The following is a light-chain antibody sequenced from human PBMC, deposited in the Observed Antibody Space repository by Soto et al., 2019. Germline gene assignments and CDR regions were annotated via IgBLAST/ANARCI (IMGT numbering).Light chain of an antibody. CDR3: QQYKNWPRT. V-gene: IGKV3D-15*01. Sequence: EIVMTQSPATLSVSPGERATLSCRASQSVNSNLAWYQQKPGQAPRLLIYGASTRATGIPARFSGSGSGTEFTLTISSLQSEDFVVYYCQQYKNWPRTFGGGTKVEIK. J-gene: IGKJ4*01. CDR2: GAS. CDR1: QSVNSN.